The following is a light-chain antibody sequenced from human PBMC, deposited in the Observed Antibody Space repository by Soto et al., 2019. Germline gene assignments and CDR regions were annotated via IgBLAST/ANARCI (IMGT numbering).Light chain of an antibody. CDR2: GAS. J-gene: IGKJ1*01. Sequence: EIVLTQSPGTLSLSPGERATLSCRATQTISSNYSAWYRQKPGQAPKLLIHGASTRATGIPDRFSGSGSGTDFTLTISRLEPEDFAVYYCQLYGSSPKTFGQGTKVEF. CDR3: QLYGSSPKT. CDR1: QTISSNY. V-gene: IGKV3-20*01.